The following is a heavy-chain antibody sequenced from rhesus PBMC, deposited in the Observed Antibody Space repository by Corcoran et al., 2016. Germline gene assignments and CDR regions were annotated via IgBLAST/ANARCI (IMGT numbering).Heavy chain of an antibody. CDR1: GFTFSDYY. J-gene: IGHJ4*01. CDR3: TRGDYNFWTGYSDYFDF. CDR2: ISRASTDI. D-gene: IGHD3-3*01. V-gene: IGHV3S16*01. Sequence: EVQLVESGGGLVPPGGSLRLSCAASGFTFSDYYMTWVRQAPGKGLEWVSSISRASTDIYYTDAVKGRFTVSRDNAKNLLSLQMNSLKTEDTAVYYCTRGDYNFWTGYSDYFDFWGQGVLVTVSA.